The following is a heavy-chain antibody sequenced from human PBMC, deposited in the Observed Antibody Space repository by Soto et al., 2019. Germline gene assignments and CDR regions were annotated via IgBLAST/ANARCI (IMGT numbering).Heavy chain of an antibody. CDR3: AKDQDRITFFGVVTPHPVGKYYYGMDV. CDR1: GGSISSSSYY. CDR2: IRGSGGST. J-gene: IGHJ6*02. Sequence: ETLSLTCTVSGGSISSSSYYWGWIRQHPGKRLEWVSAIRGSGGSTYYADSVKGRFTISRDNSKNTLYLQMNSLRAEDTAVYYCAKDQDRITFFGVVTPHPVGKYYYGMDVWGQGTPVTVSS. D-gene: IGHD3-3*01. V-gene: IGHV3-23*01.